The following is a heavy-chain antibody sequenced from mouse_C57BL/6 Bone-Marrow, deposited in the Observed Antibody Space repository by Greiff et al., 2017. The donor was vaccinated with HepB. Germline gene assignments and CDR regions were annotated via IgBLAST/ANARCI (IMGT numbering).Heavy chain of an antibody. CDR3: ASYDCRSYPAY. CDR2: ISGGGGNT. CDR1: GFTFSSYT. Sequence: EVQLVESGGGLVKPGGSLKLSCAASGFTFSSYTMSWVRQTPEKKLEWVATISGGGGNTYYPDSVKGRVTISRDNAKNTLYLQMSSLRSEDTALYYCASYDCRSYPAYWGQGTLVTVSA. J-gene: IGHJ3*01. V-gene: IGHV5-9*01. D-gene: IGHD1-1*01.